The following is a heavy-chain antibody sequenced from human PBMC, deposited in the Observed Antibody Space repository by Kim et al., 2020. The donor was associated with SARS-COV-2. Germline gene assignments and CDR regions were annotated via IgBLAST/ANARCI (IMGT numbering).Heavy chain of an antibody. CDR1: GYTFTGHY. V-gene: IGHV1-2*02. J-gene: IGHJ4*02. CDR2: INPNTGDT. D-gene: IGHD1-26*01. Sequence: ASVKVSCKTSGYTFTGHYIHWVRQAPGQGLEWMGWINPNTGDTSYAQKFQGRVTMARDTSISTVYMELTRLTSDDTAVYYCARAEKWELGGGFGYWGQGTLVTVSS. CDR3: ARAEKWELGGGFGY.